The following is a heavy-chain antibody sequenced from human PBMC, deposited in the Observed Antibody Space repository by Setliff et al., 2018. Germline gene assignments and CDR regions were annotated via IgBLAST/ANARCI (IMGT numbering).Heavy chain of an antibody. D-gene: IGHD3-3*01. V-gene: IGHV4-39*01. Sequence: SETLSLTCTVSGGSISSSSYYWGWIRQPPGKGLEWIGSIYYSGSTYYNPSLKSRVTISVDTSKNQFSLKLSSVTAADTAVYYCARGRGLEWLPESWFDPWGQGTLVTVSS. J-gene: IGHJ5*02. CDR3: ARGRGLEWLPESWFDP. CDR1: GGSISSSSYY. CDR2: IYYSGST.